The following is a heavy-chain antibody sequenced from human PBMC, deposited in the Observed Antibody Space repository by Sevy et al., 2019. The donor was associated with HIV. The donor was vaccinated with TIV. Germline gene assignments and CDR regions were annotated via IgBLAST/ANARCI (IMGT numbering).Heavy chain of an antibody. CDR1: GFTFSSYA. D-gene: IGHD2-2*01. Sequence: GGSLRLSCAASGFTFSSYAMHWVRQAPGKGLEWVAVISYDGSNKYYAYSVKGRFTISRDNSKNTLYLQMNSLRAEDTAVYYCARDVTDIVVVPAAIGENWFDPWGQGTLVTVSS. J-gene: IGHJ5*02. CDR2: ISYDGSNK. CDR3: ARDVTDIVVVPAAIGENWFDP. V-gene: IGHV3-30-3*01.